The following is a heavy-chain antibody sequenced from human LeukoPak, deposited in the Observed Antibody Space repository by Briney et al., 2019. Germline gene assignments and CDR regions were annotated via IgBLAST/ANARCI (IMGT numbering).Heavy chain of an antibody. J-gene: IGHJ5*02. D-gene: IGHD4-17*01. V-gene: IGHV4-4*07. CDR3: ARDLTTLTTFAYTWFDP. Sequence: PETLSLTCTVSGGSISNSYWSWIRQPAGKGLEWIGRIYSSGSTNYNPSLKSRVTMSADTSKSQFSLKLSSVTAADTAVYYCARDLTTLTTFAYTWFDPWGQGTLVTVSS. CDR2: IYSSGST. CDR1: GGSISNSY.